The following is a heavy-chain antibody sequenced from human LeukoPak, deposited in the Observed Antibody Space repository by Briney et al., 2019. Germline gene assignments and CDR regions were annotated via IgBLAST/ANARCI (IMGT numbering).Heavy chain of an antibody. CDR1: GYTFTSYD. CDR3: ARDSLGVSRGWYRENTFDI. J-gene: IGHJ3*02. CDR2: ISGYNGAT. Sequence: ASEKVSCKASGYTFTSYDINWVRQATGQGLEWMGWISGYNGATNYAQNFQGRVTMTTDTSTSTAYMELRSLRSDETAVYYCARDSLGVSRGWYRENTFDIWGQGTLVTVSS. V-gene: IGHV1-18*01. D-gene: IGHD6-19*01.